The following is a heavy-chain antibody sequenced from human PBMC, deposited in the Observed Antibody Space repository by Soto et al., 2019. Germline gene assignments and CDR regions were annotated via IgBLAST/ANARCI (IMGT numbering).Heavy chain of an antibody. J-gene: IGHJ4*02. Sequence: QVQLVESGGGVVQPGRSLRLSCAASGFRDGFPFSDYDMHWVRQAPGKGLEWVALISFDGSTKNYVDSVEGRFTISRANSGDTLFLQMDSLRPEDTAVYYYAKNYFSGSKRILDSWGQGTLVTVSS. CDR3: AKNYFSGSKRILDS. D-gene: IGHD1-26*01. CDR2: ISFDGSTK. V-gene: IGHV3-30*18. CDR1: GFRDGFPFSDYD.